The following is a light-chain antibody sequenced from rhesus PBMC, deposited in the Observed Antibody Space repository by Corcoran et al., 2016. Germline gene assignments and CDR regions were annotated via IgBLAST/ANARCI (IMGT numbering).Light chain of an antibody. CDR1: QGIYSW. V-gene: IGKV1-22*01. Sequence: DIQMTQSPSSLSASVGDTVTITCRASQGIYSWLAWYQQKTGKAPKLLIYKASSLRSGVPSRFSGSGSGTEFTLTISSLQSEDFATYDCQQYTIRPLTFGGGTKVGIK. CDR2: KAS. CDR3: QQYTIRPLT. J-gene: IGKJ4*01.